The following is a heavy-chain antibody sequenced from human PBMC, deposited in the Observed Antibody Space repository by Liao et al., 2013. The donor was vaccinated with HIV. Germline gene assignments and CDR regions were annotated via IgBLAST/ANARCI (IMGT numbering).Heavy chain of an antibody. CDR3: ARLRGYSYGDIYYYYMDV. D-gene: IGHD5-18*01. V-gene: IGHV4-61*02. CDR1: GGSISSGSYY. CDR2: IYTSGST. Sequence: QVQLQESGPGLVKPSQTLSLTCTVSGGSISSGSYYWSWIRQPAGKGLEWIGRIYTSGSTSYNPSLKSRVTISVDTSKNHFSLKLSSVTAADTAVYYCARLRGYSYGDIYYYYMDVWGKGPRSPSP. J-gene: IGHJ6*03.